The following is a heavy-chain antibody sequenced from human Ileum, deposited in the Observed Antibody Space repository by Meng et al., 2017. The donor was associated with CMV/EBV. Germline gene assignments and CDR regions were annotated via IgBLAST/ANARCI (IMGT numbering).Heavy chain of an antibody. Sequence: GESLKISCAASGFTFSGYAMHWVRQAPGKGLEWVSSISSTSSYIYYADSVKGRFTISRDNAKNSLYLQMNSLRAEDTAVYYCAREKGYEAGIDYWGQGTLVTVSS. D-gene: IGHD5-12*01. CDR2: ISSTSSYI. J-gene: IGHJ4*02. CDR1: GFTFSGYA. CDR3: AREKGYEAGIDY. V-gene: IGHV3-21*01.